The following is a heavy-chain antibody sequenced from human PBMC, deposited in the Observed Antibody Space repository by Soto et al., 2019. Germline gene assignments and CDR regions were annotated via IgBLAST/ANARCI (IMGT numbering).Heavy chain of an antibody. CDR3: AKDRGQKMVRVRVVFDY. CDR1: GFTFSSYA. D-gene: IGHD3-10*01. J-gene: IGHJ4*02. CDR2: ISGSGGST. V-gene: IGHV3-23*01. Sequence: EVQLLESGGGLVQPGGSLRLSCAASGFTFSSYAMSWVRQAPGKGLEWVSAISGSGGSTYYADSVKGRFTISRDNSKNTLYLQMNSLRAEDTAVYYCAKDRGQKMVRVRVVFDYWGQGTLVTVSS.